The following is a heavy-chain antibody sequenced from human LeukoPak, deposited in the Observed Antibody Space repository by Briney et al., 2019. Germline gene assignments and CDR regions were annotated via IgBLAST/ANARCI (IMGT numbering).Heavy chain of an antibody. CDR3: ARDRDGGFAFDI. D-gene: IGHD2-15*01. V-gene: IGHV3-64*01. CDR2: IMPNGETR. J-gene: IGHJ3*02. Sequence: PGGSLRLSCAASGFSFSNYVMHWVRQAPGKGLEYVSAIMPNGETRGYANSMKGRFTISRDNSNNTLYLQMGSLRAEDMAIYFCARDRDGGFAFDILGPRDTGHRLF. CDR1: GFSFSNYV.